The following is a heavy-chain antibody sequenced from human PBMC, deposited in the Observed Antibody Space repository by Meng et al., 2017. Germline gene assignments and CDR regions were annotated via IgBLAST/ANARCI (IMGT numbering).Heavy chain of an antibody. CDR2: IIPIFGTA. V-gene: IGHV1-69*05. D-gene: IGHD6-13*01. Sequence: SVKVSCKASGGTFSSYAISWVRQAPGQGLEWMGGIIPIFGTANYAQKFQGRVTITTDKSTSTAYMELSSLRSEDTAVYYCARDSTKQLPYYYYGMDVWGQGTTVTVSS. CDR1: GGTFSSYA. CDR3: ARDSTKQLPYYYYGMDV. J-gene: IGHJ6*02.